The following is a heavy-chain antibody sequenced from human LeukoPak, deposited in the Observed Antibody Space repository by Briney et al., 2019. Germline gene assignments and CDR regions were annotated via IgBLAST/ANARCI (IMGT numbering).Heavy chain of an antibody. D-gene: IGHD2-15*01. J-gene: IGHJ5*02. CDR2: IYPGDSDT. CDR3: ARQEYCSGGSCYTWFDP. V-gene: IGHV5-51*01. Sequence: GESLKISCKGSGYSFTSYWIGWVRQMPGKGLEWMGIIYPGDSDTRYSPSFQGQVTISADKSISTAYLQWSSLKASDTAMYYCARQEYCSGGSCYTWFDPWGQGTLVTVSS. CDR1: GYSFTSYW.